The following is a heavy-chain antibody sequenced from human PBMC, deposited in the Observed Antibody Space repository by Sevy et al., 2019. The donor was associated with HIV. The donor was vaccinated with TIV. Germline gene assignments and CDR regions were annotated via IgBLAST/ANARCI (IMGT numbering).Heavy chain of an antibody. D-gene: IGHD6-13*01. V-gene: IGHV1-18*04. CDR3: ARGKAAGGTPIDY. CDR2: INGYNGNT. CDR1: GYTFTSYG. Sequence: ATVKVSCKASGYTFTSYGISWVRQAPGQGLERMGWINGYNGNTNYGQKLQGRVTMTTDTSTNTAYMELRSLRSHDTAVYYCARGKAAGGTPIDYWGQGTPVTVSS. J-gene: IGHJ4*02.